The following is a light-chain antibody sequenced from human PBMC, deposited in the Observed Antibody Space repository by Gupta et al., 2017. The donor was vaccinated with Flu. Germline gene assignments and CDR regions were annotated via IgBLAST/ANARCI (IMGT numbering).Light chain of an antibody. Sequence: EIVLTQSPGTPSLSPGERAIFSCRASQSVSSYLAWYQQKPGQAPRLLIFGASNRAAGIPDRFSGSGSGTDFTLTISRLEPEDFGVYYCQQYGSSPRTFGQGTKVE. V-gene: IGKV3-20*01. J-gene: IGKJ1*01. CDR3: QQYGSSPRT. CDR1: QSVSSY. CDR2: GAS.